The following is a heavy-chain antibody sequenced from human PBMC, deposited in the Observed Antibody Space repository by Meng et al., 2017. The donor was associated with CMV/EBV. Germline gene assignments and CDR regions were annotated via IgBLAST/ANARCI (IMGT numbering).Heavy chain of an antibody. D-gene: IGHD2-2*01. V-gene: IGHV4-38-2*02. CDR1: GYSISSGYY. CDR2: IYHSGST. Sequence: SETLSLTCTVSGYSISSGYYWGWIRQPPGKGLEWIGSIYHSGSTYYNPSLKSRVTISVDTSKNQFSLKLSSVTAADTAVYYCARDQLTGMDVWGQGTTVTRLL. J-gene: IGHJ6*02. CDR3: ARDQLTGMDV.